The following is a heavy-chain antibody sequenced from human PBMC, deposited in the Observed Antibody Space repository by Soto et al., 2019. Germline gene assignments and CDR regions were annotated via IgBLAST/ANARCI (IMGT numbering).Heavy chain of an antibody. V-gene: IGHV1-69*01. D-gene: IGHD2-15*01. J-gene: IGHJ3*02. CDR1: GGTFSSYA. CDR2: IIPIFGTA. CDR3: ARALCSGGSCSHAFDI. Sequence: QVQLVQSGAEVKKPGSSMKVSCKASGGTFSSYAISWVRQAPGQGLEWMGGIIPIFGTANYAQKFQGRVTITADESTSTAYMELSSLRSEDTAVYYCARALCSGGSCSHAFDIWGQGTMVTVSS.